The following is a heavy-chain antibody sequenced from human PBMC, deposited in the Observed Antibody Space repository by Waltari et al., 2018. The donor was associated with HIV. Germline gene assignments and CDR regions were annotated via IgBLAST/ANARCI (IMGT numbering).Heavy chain of an antibody. D-gene: IGHD4-4*01. V-gene: IGHV1-2*06. CDR2: INPNSGGT. Sequence: QVQLVQSGAEVKKPGASVKVSCKDSGYTFTGYYMQWVRQAPGQGLEWMGRINPNSGGTNYSQQFQGRVTMTRDTSISTAYMELSRLRSDDTAVYYCAREGARMTTMIYYYYGMDVWGQGTTVTVSS. CDR1: GYTFTGYY. J-gene: IGHJ6*02. CDR3: AREGARMTTMIYYYYGMDV.